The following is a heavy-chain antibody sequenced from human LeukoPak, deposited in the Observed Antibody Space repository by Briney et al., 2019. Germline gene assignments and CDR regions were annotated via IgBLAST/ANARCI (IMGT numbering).Heavy chain of an antibody. D-gene: IGHD5-24*01. V-gene: IGHV4-39*07. Sequence: PSETLSLTCTVSGGSISSSSYYWGGIRQPPGRGLEWIGSIYYSGSTYYNPSLKSRVTISVDTSKNQFSLKLSSVTAADTAVYYCARDGWLQFRDHAFDIWGQGTMVTVSS. CDR3: ARDGWLQFRDHAFDI. CDR1: GGSISSSSYY. CDR2: IYYSGST. J-gene: IGHJ3*02.